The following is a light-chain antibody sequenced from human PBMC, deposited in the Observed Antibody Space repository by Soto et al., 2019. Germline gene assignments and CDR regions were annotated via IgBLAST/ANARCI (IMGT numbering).Light chain of an antibody. CDR2: DAS. CDR1: QNINNY. V-gene: IGKV1-33*01. Sequence: DIQMTQSPSSLSASVGDRVAMTCQASQNINNYLSWYQQKPGRAPKLLIYDASNLEAGVPSRFRGSGSGTDFTFTISRLQPEDIATYYCQQYENLPTFGQGTRLEIK. CDR3: QQYENLPT. J-gene: IGKJ5*01.